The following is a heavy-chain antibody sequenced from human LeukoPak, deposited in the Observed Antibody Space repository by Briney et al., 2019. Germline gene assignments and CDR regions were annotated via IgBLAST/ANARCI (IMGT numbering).Heavy chain of an antibody. V-gene: IGHV1-18*01. CDR3: ARGQQLASN. CDR1: GYTFTSYG. J-gene: IGHJ4*02. Sequence: ASVKVSCKASGYTFTSYGISWVRQAPGQGLEWMGWISSYNGNTNYAQKFQGRVTMTREMSISTAYMELSRLRSDDTAVYYCARGQQLASNWGQGTLVTVSS. D-gene: IGHD6-13*01. CDR2: ISSYNGNT.